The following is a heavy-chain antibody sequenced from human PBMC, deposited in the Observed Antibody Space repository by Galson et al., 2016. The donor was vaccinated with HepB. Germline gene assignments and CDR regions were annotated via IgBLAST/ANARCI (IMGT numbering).Heavy chain of an antibody. Sequence: SLRLSCAASGFTFSSYAMNWVRQTPGKGLEWVSGIIASTSSTKYYTDSVKGRFTISRDNAKNSLYLQMNSLRDEDTAVYYCAMDLPSYDFWSGYPWEVGNYAMDVWGQGTTVTVSS. D-gene: IGHD3-3*01. CDR1: GFTFSSYA. CDR3: AMDLPSYDFWSGYPWEVGNYAMDV. V-gene: IGHV3-48*02. CDR2: IIASTSSTK. J-gene: IGHJ6*02.